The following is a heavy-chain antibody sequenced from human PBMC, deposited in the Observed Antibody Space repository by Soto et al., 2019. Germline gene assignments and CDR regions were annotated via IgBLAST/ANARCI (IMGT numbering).Heavy chain of an antibody. D-gene: IGHD2-15*01. J-gene: IGHJ5*02. V-gene: IGHV3-23*01. CDR1: GFTFSTYA. CDR3: ANEGRCSGGSCYGNWFEH. CDR2: ISGSARRT. Sequence: GGSLSLSCAASGFTFSTYAMSWVRQAPGKGLEWVSAISGSARRTYYADSVKGRFTISRDDSKNTLYLQMNSLRAEDTAVYYCANEGRCSGGSCYGNWFEHWGLGTLVTVSS.